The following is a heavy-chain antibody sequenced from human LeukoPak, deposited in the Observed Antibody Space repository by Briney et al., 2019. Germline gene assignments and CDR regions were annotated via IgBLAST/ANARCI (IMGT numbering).Heavy chain of an antibody. V-gene: IGHV1-18*01. D-gene: IGHD6-19*01. CDR1: GDTFNSYG. CDR2: ISAHNGNT. CDR3: ARDKGTVATYYYYYMDV. Sequence: ASLKGSRKASGDTFNSYGISWGRHAPGQRLEWRGWISAHNGNTNYEEKVQGRVTMTTDTSTSTAYMELRSLRSDDTAVYYCARDKGTVATYYYYYMDVWGKGTTVTVSS. J-gene: IGHJ6*03.